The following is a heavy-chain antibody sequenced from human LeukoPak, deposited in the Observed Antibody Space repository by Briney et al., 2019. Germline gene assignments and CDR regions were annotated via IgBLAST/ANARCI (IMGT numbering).Heavy chain of an antibody. CDR3: AELGITMIGGV. V-gene: IGHV3-7*01. D-gene: IGHD3-10*02. J-gene: IGHJ6*04. Sequence: GGSLRLSCAGSGFTFSRFWMNWVRQAPGKGLEWVANIDEDGTDTYYVDSVRGRFTISRDNVKNSLYLQMNSLRAEDTAVYYCAELGITMIGGVWGKGTTVTISS. CDR1: GFTFSRFW. CDR2: IDEDGTDT.